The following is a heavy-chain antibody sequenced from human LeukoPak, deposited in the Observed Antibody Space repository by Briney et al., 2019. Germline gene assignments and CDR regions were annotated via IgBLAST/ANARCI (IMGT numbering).Heavy chain of an antibody. CDR3: AKDSGYSYGYTASWFDP. Sequence: GGSLRLSCAASGFTFSSYSMNWVRQAPGKGLEWVSSISSSSSYIYYADSVTGRITISRDKSKTTLYLQMNSLRAEDTAVYYCAKDSGYSYGYTASWFDPWGQGTLVTVSS. J-gene: IGHJ5*02. CDR1: GFTFSSYS. V-gene: IGHV3-21*01. D-gene: IGHD5-18*01. CDR2: ISSSSSYI.